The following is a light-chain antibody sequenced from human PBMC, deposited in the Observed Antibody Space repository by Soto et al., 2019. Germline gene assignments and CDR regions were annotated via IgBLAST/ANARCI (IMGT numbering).Light chain of an antibody. V-gene: IGKV1-39*01. CDR1: QSISSY. CDR3: QQSYSTPFF. Sequence: DIQMTQSPSSLPASVGDRVTITCRASQSISSYLNWYQQKPGKAPKLLIYAASSLQSGVPSRFSGSGSGTDFTLTISSLQPEDFATYYCQQSYSTPFFFGPGTKVDIK. J-gene: IGKJ3*01. CDR2: AAS.